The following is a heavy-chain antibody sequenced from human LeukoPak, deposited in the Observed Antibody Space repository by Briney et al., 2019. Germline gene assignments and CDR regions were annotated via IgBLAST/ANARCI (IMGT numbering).Heavy chain of an antibody. J-gene: IGHJ5*01. D-gene: IGHD6-19*01. CDR2: IKSKTDGGTT. CDR3: ARGILSSGWYDS. V-gene: IGHV3-15*01. Sequence: GGSLRLSCAASGFTLSNGWMSWVRQAPGKGLEWVGRIKSKTDGGTTDYAAPVKGRFTISRDDSKNTLYLQMNSLRVEDTAVYYCARGILSSGWYDSWGQGTLVTVSS. CDR1: GFTLSNGW.